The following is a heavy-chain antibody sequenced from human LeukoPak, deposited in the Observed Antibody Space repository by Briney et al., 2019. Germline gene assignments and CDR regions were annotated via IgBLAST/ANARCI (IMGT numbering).Heavy chain of an antibody. Sequence: SETLSLTCAVSGDSISSDKWWSWVRQPPGKGLEYIGEFHQSVSTNYNPSLKSRLTISVDKSKNHFSLKLSSVTAADTAVYYCARWGVGYCSSTSCREAFDIWGQGTMVTVSS. J-gene: IGHJ3*02. D-gene: IGHD2-2*01. CDR3: ARWGVGYCSSTSCREAFDI. V-gene: IGHV4-4*02. CDR2: FHQSVST. CDR1: GDSISSDKW.